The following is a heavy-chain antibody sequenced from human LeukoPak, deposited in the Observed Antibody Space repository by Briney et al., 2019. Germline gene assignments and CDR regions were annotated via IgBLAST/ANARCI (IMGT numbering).Heavy chain of an antibody. CDR2: ISYDGSNK. D-gene: IGHD1-1*01. V-gene: IGHV3-30*01. CDR1: GFTFSSYA. Sequence: GGSLRLSCAASGFTFSSYAMHWVRQAPGKGLEWVAVISYDGSNKYYADSVKGRFTISRDNSKNTLYLQMNSLRAEDTAVYYCVRDRTGPFDYWGQGTLVTVSS. J-gene: IGHJ4*02. CDR3: VRDRTGPFDY.